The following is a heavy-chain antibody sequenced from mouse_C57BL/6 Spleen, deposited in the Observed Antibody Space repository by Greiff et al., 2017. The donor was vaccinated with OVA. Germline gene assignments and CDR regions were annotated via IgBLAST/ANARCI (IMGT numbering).Heavy chain of an antibody. V-gene: IGHV10-1*01. J-gene: IGHJ1*03. D-gene: IGHD1-1*01. CDR1: GFSFNTYA. Sequence: GGGLVQPKGSLKLSCAASGFSFNTYAMNWVRQAPGKGLEWVARIRSKSNNYATYYADSVKDRFTISRDDSESMLYLQMNNLKTEDTAMYYCVRLSGITTVVATDWYFDVWGTGTTVTVSS. CDR3: VRLSGITTVVATDWYFDV. CDR2: IRSKSNNYAT.